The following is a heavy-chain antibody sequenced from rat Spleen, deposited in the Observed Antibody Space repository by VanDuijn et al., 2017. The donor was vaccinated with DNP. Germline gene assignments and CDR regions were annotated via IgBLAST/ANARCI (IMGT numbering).Heavy chain of an antibody. Sequence: QVQLKESGPGLVQPSQTLSLTCTVAGFSLTDYNVHWVRQPSGKGLEWMGIIGTGGTTEYNPILKSRLSISRDTSKSQVFLRMNSLQSEDTAMYFCARGEDYPGTFDYWGQGVMVTVSS. CDR3: ARGEDYPGTFDY. CDR2: IGTGGTT. J-gene: IGHJ2*01. V-gene: IGHV2-30*01. CDR1: GFSLTDYN. D-gene: IGHD1-4*01.